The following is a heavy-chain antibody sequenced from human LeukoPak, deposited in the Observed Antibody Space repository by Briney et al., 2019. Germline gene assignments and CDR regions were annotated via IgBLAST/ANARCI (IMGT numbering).Heavy chain of an antibody. CDR2: ISGSGDST. D-gene: IGHD1-26*01. CDR1: GFSFSSYA. Sequence: GGSLRLSCAASGFSFSSYAMSWVRQAPGKGLEWVSAISGSGDSTYYADSVKGRFTLSRDNSKNTLYLQMNSLRAEDTAVYYCARVFGKLGGSFDALDIWGQGTMVIVSS. V-gene: IGHV3-23*01. CDR3: ARVFGKLGGSFDALDI. J-gene: IGHJ3*02.